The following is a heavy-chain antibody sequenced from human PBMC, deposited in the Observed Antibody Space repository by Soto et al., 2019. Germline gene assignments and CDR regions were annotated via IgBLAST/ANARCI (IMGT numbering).Heavy chain of an antibody. J-gene: IGHJ4*02. V-gene: IGHV1-69*02. D-gene: IGHD5-12*01. CDR2: IIPILGIA. CDR1: GGTFSSYT. Sequence: QVQLVQSGAEVKKPGSSVKVSCKASGGTFSSYTISWVRQAPGQGLEWMGRIIPILGIANYAQKFQGRVTITAYKPTSTGYMELSSLRSEDTAVYYCARGYSGYGGIDYWGQGTLVTVSS. CDR3: ARGYSGYGGIDY.